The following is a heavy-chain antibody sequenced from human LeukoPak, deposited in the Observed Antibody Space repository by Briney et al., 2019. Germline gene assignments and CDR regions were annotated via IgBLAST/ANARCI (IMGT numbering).Heavy chain of an antibody. CDR1: GTPISNGGYY. Sequence: SQTLSSTGTVSGTPISNGGYYWSSIRQHPGKGLAWIGYVVYSANTYYNPCLNSRPTQSVDTTKNQFSMKLSSETTAGTARYYCGRVRQCRGGSCYSPCYYYYMDVGGEGTTVTVS. V-gene: IGHV4-31*03. CDR2: VVYSANT. J-gene: IGHJ6*03. D-gene: IGHD2-15*01. CDR3: GRVRQCRGGSCYSPCYYYYMDV.